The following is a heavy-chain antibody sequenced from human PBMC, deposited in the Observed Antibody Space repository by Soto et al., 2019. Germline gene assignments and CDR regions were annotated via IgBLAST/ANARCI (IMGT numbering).Heavy chain of an antibody. CDR1: GFTFSNYT. Sequence: GWSLRLSCAASGFTFSNYTMNWVRQAPGKGLEWVSSISSSASYTYSADSEKVRFTISRDNAHNSLYLQMSSLRAEDTAIYFCARETGYSSTWTNWFDPWGQGTLVTVSS. CDR3: ARETGYSSTWTNWFDP. J-gene: IGHJ5*02. D-gene: IGHD6-13*01. V-gene: IGHV3-21*01. CDR2: ISSSASYT.